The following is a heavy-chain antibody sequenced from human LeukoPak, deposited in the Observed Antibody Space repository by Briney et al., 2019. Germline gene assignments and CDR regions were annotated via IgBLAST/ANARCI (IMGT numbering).Heavy chain of an antibody. CDR1: GFTFSSYA. CDR2: INGNGGST. V-gene: IGHV3-23*01. Sequence: GGSLRLSCAASGFTFSSYAMSWVRQAPGKGLEWVGSINGNGGSTYYADSVKGRFTISRDNSKNTLYLQMTSLGAEDTAVHYCVKDRITMIVVVPDYWGQRTLVTVSS. J-gene: IGHJ4*02. CDR3: VKDRITMIVVVPDY. D-gene: IGHD3-22*01.